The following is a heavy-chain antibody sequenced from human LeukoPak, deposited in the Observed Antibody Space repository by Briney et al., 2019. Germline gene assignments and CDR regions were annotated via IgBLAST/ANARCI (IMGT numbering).Heavy chain of an antibody. CDR2: ISYDGSNK. CDR3: AKGSPCSSTSCYAGGCVG. V-gene: IGHV3-30*18. D-gene: IGHD2-2*01. CDR1: GFTFSSYG. J-gene: IGHJ4*02. Sequence: GGSLRLSCAASGFTFSSYGMHWVRQAPGKGLEWVAVISYDGSNKYYADSVKGRFTISRDNSKNTLYLQMNSLRAEDTAVYYCAKGSPCSSTSCYAGGCVGWGQGTLVTVSS.